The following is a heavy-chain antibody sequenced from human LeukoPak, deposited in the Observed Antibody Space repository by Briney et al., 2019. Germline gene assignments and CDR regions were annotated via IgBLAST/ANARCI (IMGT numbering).Heavy chain of an antibody. Sequence: SVKVSCKASGGTFSSYAISWVRQAPGQGPEWMGGIIPIFGTANYAQKFQGRVTITADESTSTAYMELSSLRSVDTAVYYCARDSHPYYDSSGYYSYWGQGTLVTVSS. V-gene: IGHV1-69*13. CDR3: ARDSHPYYDSSGYYSY. D-gene: IGHD3-22*01. CDR1: GGTFSSYA. J-gene: IGHJ4*02. CDR2: IIPIFGTA.